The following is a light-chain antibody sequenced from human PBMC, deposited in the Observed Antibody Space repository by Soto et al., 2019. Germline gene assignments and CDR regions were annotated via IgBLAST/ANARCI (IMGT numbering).Light chain of an antibody. CDR2: EVN. V-gene: IGLV2-14*01. CDR1: SSDVGYHNY. Sequence: QSALTQPASVSGSPGQSITISCTGNSSDVGYHNYVSWYRQHPDKAPRLMIYEVNNRPSGVSNRFSGSKSGNTASLTISGLQAEDEADYYCSSCTSSNTLLYVFGTGTQLTVL. J-gene: IGLJ1*01. CDR3: SSCTSSNTLLYV.